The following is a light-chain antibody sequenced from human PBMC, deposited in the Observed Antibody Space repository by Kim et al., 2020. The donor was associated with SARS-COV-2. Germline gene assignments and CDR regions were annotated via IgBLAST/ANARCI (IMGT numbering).Light chain of an antibody. J-gene: IGLJ2*01. CDR2: RDT. CDR3: QAWDSSIVV. CDR1: KLGEKD. V-gene: IGLV3-1*01. Sequence: PGQTPGITGSGDKLGEKDACWYHQKPGQSPVLVIYRDTKRPSGIPERFSGSNSGNTATLTISGTQAMDEADYYCQAWDSSIVVFGGGTQLTVL.